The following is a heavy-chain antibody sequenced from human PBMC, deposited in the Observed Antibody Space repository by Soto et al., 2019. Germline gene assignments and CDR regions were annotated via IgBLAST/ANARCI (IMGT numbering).Heavy chain of an antibody. J-gene: IGHJ6*02. CDR3: ARDEDCSSSSCYGLYYYYGMDV. D-gene: IGHD2-2*01. Sequence: QVPLVQSGAEVKKPGASVKVSCKASGYTFTSYGISWVRQAPGQGLEWMGWISAYNGNTNYAHKLQGRVTMTTDTSTSTAYTELRSRRSADTAVYYCARDEDCSSSSCYGLYYYYGMDVWGQGTTVTVSS. CDR2: ISAYNGNT. V-gene: IGHV1-18*01. CDR1: GYTFTSYG.